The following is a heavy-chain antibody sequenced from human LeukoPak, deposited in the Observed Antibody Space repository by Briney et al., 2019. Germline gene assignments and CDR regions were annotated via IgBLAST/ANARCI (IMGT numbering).Heavy chain of an antibody. V-gene: IGHV3-7*01. Sequence: GGSLRLSCAASGFTFSSYWMSWVRQAPGKGLEWVANIKQDGSEKYYVDSVKGRFTISRDNAKNSLYLQMNSLRAEDTAVYYCARDPFYGSGDLYFDYWGQGTLVTVSS. D-gene: IGHD3-10*01. CDR1: GFTFSSYW. CDR2: IKQDGSEK. J-gene: IGHJ4*02. CDR3: ARDPFYGSGDLYFDY.